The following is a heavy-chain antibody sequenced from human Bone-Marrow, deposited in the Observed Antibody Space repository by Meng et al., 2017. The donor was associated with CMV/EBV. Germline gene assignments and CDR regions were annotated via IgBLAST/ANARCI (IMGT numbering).Heavy chain of an antibody. V-gene: IGHV5-51*01. CDR3: ARSYDFWSGYYYWYFDL. CDR1: GYSFTSYW. D-gene: IGHD3-3*01. CDR2: IYPSDSDT. J-gene: IGHJ2*01. Sequence: GGSLRLSCKGSGYSFTSYWIGWVRQMPGKGLEWMGIIYPSDSDTRYSPSFQGQVTISADKSISTAYLQWSSLKASDTAMYYCARSYDFWSGYYYWYFDLWGRGTLVTVSS.